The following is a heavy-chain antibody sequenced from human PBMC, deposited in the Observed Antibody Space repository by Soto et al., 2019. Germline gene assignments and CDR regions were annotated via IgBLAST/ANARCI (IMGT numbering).Heavy chain of an antibody. Sequence: ASVKVSCKASGYTFTGYYMHWVRQAPGQGLEWMGWINPNSGGTNYAQKFQGWVTMTRDTSISTAYMELSRLRSDDTAVYYCARDSFRYYYGSGSYCMDVWGQGTTVTVS. D-gene: IGHD3-10*01. CDR2: INPNSGGT. CDR1: GYTFTGYY. V-gene: IGHV1-2*04. CDR3: ARDSFRYYYGSGSYCMDV. J-gene: IGHJ6*02.